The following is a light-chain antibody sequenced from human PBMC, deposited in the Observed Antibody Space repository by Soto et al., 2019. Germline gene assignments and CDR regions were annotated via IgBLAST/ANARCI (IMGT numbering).Light chain of an antibody. Sequence: EIVMTQSPATLSVSPGERATLSCRASQSVYSNLAWYQQKPGQAPRLLIHGASTRATGIPTRFSGSGSGTYFTLTISSLQSEDFAVYNYHQYNSWPPTFGQGTKVEIK. CDR2: GAS. V-gene: IGKV3-15*01. J-gene: IGKJ1*01. CDR1: QSVYSN. CDR3: HQYNSWPPT.